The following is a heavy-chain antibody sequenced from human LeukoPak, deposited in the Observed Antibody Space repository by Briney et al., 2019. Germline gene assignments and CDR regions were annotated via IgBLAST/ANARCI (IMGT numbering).Heavy chain of an antibody. CDR1: GYSFASYW. CDR2: IYPGDSDT. Sequence: GESLKISCKGSGYSFASYWIGWVRQMPGKGLEWMGIIYPGDSDTRYSPSFQGQVTISADKSISTAYLQWSSLKASDTAMYYCARRKKRPNYYYGMDVWGQGTTVTVSS. J-gene: IGHJ6*02. CDR3: ARRKKRPNYYYGMDV. D-gene: IGHD1-1*01. V-gene: IGHV5-51*01.